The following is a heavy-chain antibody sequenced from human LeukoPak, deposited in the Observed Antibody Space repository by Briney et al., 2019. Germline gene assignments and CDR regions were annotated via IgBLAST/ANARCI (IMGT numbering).Heavy chain of an antibody. CDR1: GGSISSSSYL. V-gene: IGHV4-39*02. J-gene: IGHJ4*02. CDR2: VYYSGTT. Sequence: SETLSLTCPLAGGSISSSSYLWGWIRQAPGKGLEWIGNVYYSGTTYYNPSVDTSKNHFSLRLSSVTAADTAVYFCARRIPGFSLDSWGQGALVTVSS. D-gene: IGHD2-21*01. CDR3: ARRIPGFSLDS.